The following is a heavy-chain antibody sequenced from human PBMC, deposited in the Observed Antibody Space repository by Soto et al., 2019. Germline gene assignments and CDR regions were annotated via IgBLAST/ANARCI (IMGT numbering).Heavy chain of an antibody. CDR1: GFTFSSYG. CDR2: IWYDGSNK. J-gene: IGHJ6*02. CDR3: ARDVAMVRGNYYYGMDV. V-gene: IGHV3-33*01. D-gene: IGHD3-10*01. Sequence: QVQLVESGGGVVQPGRSLRLSCAASGFTFSSYGMHWVRQAPGKGLEWVAVIWYDGSNKYYADSVKGRFTISRDNSKNTLYLQTNSLRAEDTAVYYCARDVAMVRGNYYYGMDVWGQGTTVTVSS.